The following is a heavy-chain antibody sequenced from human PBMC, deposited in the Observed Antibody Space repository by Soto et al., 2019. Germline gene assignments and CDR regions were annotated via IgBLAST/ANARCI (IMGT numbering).Heavy chain of an antibody. CDR2: FSNSGST. CDR3: ARLAGYCSSTSCYGYGMDV. Sequence: SETLSLTCTISGGSIETFYWSWIRQPPGKGLEWIGYFSNSGSTNYNPSLKSRVTISVDMPKNQFSLKLNSVTAADTAVYYCARLAGYCSSTSCYGYGMDVWGQGTTVTVSS. D-gene: IGHD2-2*01. CDR1: GGSIETFY. V-gene: IGHV4-4*08. J-gene: IGHJ6*02.